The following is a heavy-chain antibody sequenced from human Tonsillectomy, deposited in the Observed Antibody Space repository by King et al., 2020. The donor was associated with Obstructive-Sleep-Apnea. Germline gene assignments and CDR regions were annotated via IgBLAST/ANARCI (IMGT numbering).Heavy chain of an antibody. D-gene: IGHD6-13*01. V-gene: IGHV4-59*01. CDR1: GASINSYY. CDR3: ARGYSSRADY. J-gene: IGHJ4*02. CDR2: IYYSGIS. Sequence: VQLQESGPGLVKPSETLSLTCTVSGASINSYYWSWIRQPPGKGLEWIGYIYYSGISNYNPSLKSRVTISVDTSKNQFYLKMNSVTAADTAVYYCARGYSSRADYWGQGTLVTVSS.